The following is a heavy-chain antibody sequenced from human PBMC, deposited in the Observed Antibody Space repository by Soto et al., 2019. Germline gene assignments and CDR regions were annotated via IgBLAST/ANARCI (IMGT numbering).Heavy chain of an antibody. CDR2: ISYGGSHK. J-gene: IGHJ4*02. CDR3: AKDRGYSGYDSLDY. V-gene: IGHV3-30*18. CDR1: GFTFSSYA. D-gene: IGHD5-12*01. Sequence: PGGSLRLSCAASGFTFSSYARHWVRQAPGKGLEWVALISYGGSHKYFGDSVKGRFTISRDNSKNTLYLQMNSLRTEDTAVNYCAKDRGYSGYDSLDYWGQGNGVTVPS.